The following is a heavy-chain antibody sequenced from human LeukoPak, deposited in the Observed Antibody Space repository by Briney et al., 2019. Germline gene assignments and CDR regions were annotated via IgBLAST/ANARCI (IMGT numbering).Heavy chain of an antibody. CDR3: ARINRGNYFLDY. J-gene: IGHJ4*02. CDR1: GFIVSSNY. Sequence: GSLRLSCAASGFIVSSNYMTWVRQAPGKGLEWVSLIYGDNATYYADSVKGRFTISRDSSKNPLFVQMTSPRVEDTAVYYCARINRGNYFLDYWDQGTLVTVSS. D-gene: IGHD1-26*01. CDR2: IYGDNAT. V-gene: IGHV3-53*01.